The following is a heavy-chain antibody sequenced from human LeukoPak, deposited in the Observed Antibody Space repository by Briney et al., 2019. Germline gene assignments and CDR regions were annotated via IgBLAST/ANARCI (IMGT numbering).Heavy chain of an antibody. J-gene: IGHJ6*03. Sequence: SETLSLTCTVSGGSISSYYWSWIRQSPGKVLEWIGYIYYSGSTNYNPSLKSRVTISVDTSKNQFSLKLSSVTAADTAVYYCAIGTAMYYYYYMDVWGKGTTVTISS. CDR3: AIGTAMYYYYYMDV. D-gene: IGHD5-18*01. CDR2: IYYSGST. CDR1: GGSISSYY. V-gene: IGHV4-59*01.